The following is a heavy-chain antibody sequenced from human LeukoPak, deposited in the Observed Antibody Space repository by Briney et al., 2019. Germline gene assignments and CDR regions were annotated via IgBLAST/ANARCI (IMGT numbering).Heavy chain of an antibody. D-gene: IGHD3-16*02. Sequence: GGSLRLSCAASGFTFSDYYMSWIRQAPGKGLEWVSYISSSGSTIYYADSVKGRFTISRDDAKNSLYLQMNSLRAEDTAVYYCAREMGYVWGSYRYFDYWGQGTLVTVSS. J-gene: IGHJ4*02. CDR3: AREMGYVWGSYRYFDY. V-gene: IGHV3-11*01. CDR2: ISSSGSTI. CDR1: GFTFSDYY.